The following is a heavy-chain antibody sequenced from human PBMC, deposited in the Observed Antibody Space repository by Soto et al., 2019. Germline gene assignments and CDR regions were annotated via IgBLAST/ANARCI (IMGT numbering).Heavy chain of an antibody. J-gene: IGHJ4*02. V-gene: IGHV1-18*01. Sequence: QVQLVQSGAEVKKPGASVKVSCKASGYTFNFYGITWVRQGPGQGVEWMGWNSGFNGNTNYAADLQGRVTMTTDTSTSRAYMELRGLGSVDTAVYYCASLGVSSCHESPDFDSWGQGTLVTVSS. CDR1: GYTFNFYG. CDR2: NSGFNGNT. CDR3: ASLGVSSCHESPDFDS. D-gene: IGHD3-16*01.